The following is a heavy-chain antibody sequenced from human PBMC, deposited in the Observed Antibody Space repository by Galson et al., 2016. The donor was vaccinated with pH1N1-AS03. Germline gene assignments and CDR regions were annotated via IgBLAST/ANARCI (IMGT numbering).Heavy chain of an antibody. CDR2: IYFSAHT. D-gene: IGHD4-17*01. V-gene: IGHV4-30-4*01. CDR1: GGSISSSNSD. CDR3: PPSIRVTSQWYFNH. J-gene: IGHJ2*01. Sequence: SQTLSLTCNVSGGSISSSNSDCNWLRQAPGKGLEWMAYIYFSAHTYYHPSLESRLTISVDTSQNHFSLDLTSVTAADSAFYYCPPSIRVTSQWYFNHWGRGILVAVSS.